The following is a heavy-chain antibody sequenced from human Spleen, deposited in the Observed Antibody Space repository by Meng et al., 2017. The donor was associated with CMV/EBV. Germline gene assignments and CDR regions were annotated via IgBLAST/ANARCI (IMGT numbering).Heavy chain of an antibody. CDR1: GFTFTSSA. CDR2: IVVGSGHT. V-gene: IGHV1-58*01. J-gene: IGHJ6*02. D-gene: IGHD1-14*01. CDR3: ATGLTANYYYYGMDV. Sequence: SVKVSCKASGFTFTSSAVQWVRQARGQRLEWIGWIVVGSGHTNYAQKFQERVTITRDMSTSTAYMELSSLRSEDTAVYYCATGLTANYYYYGMDVWGQGTTVTVSS.